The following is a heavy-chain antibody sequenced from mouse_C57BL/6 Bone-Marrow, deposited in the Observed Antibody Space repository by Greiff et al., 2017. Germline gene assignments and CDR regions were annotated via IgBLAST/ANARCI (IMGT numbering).Heavy chain of an antibody. Sequence: VQLQQPGAELVKPGASVKLSCKASGYTFTSYWMHWVKQRPGQGLEWIGMIHPNSGSTNYNEKFKSKATLTVDKSSSTAYMQLSSLTSEDSAVYYCARCGKLGRGFAYWGQGTLVTVSA. V-gene: IGHV1-64*01. CDR3: ARCGKLGRGFAY. J-gene: IGHJ3*01. D-gene: IGHD4-1*01. CDR2: IHPNSGST. CDR1: GYTFTSYW.